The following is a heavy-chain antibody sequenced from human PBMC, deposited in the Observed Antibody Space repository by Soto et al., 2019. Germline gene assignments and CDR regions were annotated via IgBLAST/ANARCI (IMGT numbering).Heavy chain of an antibody. CDR2: ISGSGGSI. Sequence: GGSLRLSCAASGFTFSSYAMSWVRQAPGKGLEWVSAISGSGGSIYYADSVKGRFTISRDNSKNTLYLQMNSLRAEDTAVYYCAKDVLTIVVVTAIDYWGQGTLVTVSS. CDR1: GFTFSSYA. J-gene: IGHJ4*02. D-gene: IGHD2-21*02. V-gene: IGHV3-23*01. CDR3: AKDVLTIVVVTAIDY.